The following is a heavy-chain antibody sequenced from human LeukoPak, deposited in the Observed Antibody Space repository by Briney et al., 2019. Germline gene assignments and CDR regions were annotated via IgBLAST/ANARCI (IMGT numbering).Heavy chain of an antibody. Sequence: SETLSLTCTVSGGSISSGDYYWSWIRQPPGKGLEWIGYIYYSGSTYYNPSLKSRVTISVDTSKNQFSLKLSSVTAADTAVYYCARPLGYCSSTSCPWNYWGQGTLVTVSS. D-gene: IGHD2-2*01. J-gene: IGHJ4*02. V-gene: IGHV4-30-4*01. CDR3: ARPLGYCSSTSCPWNY. CDR2: IYYSGST. CDR1: GGSISSGDYY.